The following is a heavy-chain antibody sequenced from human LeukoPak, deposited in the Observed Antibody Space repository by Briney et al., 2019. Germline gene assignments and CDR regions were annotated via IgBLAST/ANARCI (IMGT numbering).Heavy chain of an antibody. CDR2: IYSGGST. Sequence: EPGGSLRLSCAASGFTVSSNYMSWVRQAPGKGLEWVSVIYSGGSTYYADSVKGRFTISRHNSKNTLYLQMNSRRAEDTAVYYCARIVSAGTPPHYYYYYGMDVWGQGTTVTVSS. CDR1: GFTVSSNY. D-gene: IGHD6-19*01. V-gene: IGHV3-53*04. CDR3: ARIVSAGTPPHYYYYYGMDV. J-gene: IGHJ6*02.